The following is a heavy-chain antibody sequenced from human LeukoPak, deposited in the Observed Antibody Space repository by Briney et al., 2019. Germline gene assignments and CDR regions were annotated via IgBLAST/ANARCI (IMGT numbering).Heavy chain of an antibody. J-gene: IGHJ6*03. Sequence: ASVKVSCKASGYTFTSYGISWVRQAPGQGLEWMGWMNPNSGNTGYAQKFQGRVTITRNTSISTAYMELSSLRSEDTAVYYCARGSGYYDFWSGYYSLVSQPGLPGYYYMDVWGKGTTVTVSS. CDR1: GYTFTSYG. D-gene: IGHD3-3*01. CDR3: ARGSGYYDFWSGYYSLVSQPGLPGYYYMDV. CDR2: MNPNSGNT. V-gene: IGHV1-8*03.